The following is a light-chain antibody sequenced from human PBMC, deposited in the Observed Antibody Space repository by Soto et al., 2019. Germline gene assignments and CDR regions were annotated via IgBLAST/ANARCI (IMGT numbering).Light chain of an antibody. CDR1: QTISNY. J-gene: IGKJ4*01. Sequence: DIQVTQSPSSLSASVGDRVTITCRSSQTISNYLNWYQQKPGKAPKLLIYAASSLQSGVPLRFSGSGSGTDFTLTITSLQPEDFATYYCQQSYTTPPNFGGGTRWIS. CDR3: QQSYTTPPN. CDR2: AAS. V-gene: IGKV1-39*01.